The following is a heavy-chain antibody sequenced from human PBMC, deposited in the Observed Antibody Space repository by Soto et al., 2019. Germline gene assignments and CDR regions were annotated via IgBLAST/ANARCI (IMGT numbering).Heavy chain of an antibody. CDR3: ASQALRFSGYYYDFDY. Sequence: QVQLVQSGAEVKKPGASVKVSCKVSGYTLTELSMHWVRQAPGKGLEWMGGFDPEDGETIYAQKFQGRVTMTEDTSTDTAYKELSSLRSEDTAVYYCASQALRFSGYYYDFDYWGQGTLVTVSS. J-gene: IGHJ4*02. CDR1: GYTLTELS. CDR2: FDPEDGET. V-gene: IGHV1-24*01. D-gene: IGHD3-22*01.